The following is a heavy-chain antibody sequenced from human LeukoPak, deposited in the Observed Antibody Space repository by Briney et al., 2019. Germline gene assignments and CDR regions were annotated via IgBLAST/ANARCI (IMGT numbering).Heavy chain of an antibody. V-gene: IGHV3-23*01. D-gene: IGHD5-18*01. Sequence: GGSLRLSCAASGFTFSSYAMSWVRQAPGKGLEWVSAISGSGGSTYYADSVKGRFTISRDNSKNTLYLQMNSLRAEDTAVYYCARVRSLRGYSYGVDYWGQGTLVTVSS. CDR1: GFTFSSYA. J-gene: IGHJ4*02. CDR2: ISGSGGST. CDR3: ARVRSLRGYSYGVDY.